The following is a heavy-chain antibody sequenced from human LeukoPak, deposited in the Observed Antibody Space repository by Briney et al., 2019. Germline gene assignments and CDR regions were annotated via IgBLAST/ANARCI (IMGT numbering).Heavy chain of an antibody. CDR1: GYTFAGYY. CDR3: AREYSASEH. J-gene: IGHJ4*01. Sequence: ASVKLSCNASGYTFAGYYLHWVRQAPGQRLEWMAWIDPYTGNTHYAQKFQGRITVTRDTSISTTYMELSWLTSDDTALYYCAREYSASEHWGDRTLVTVSS. V-gene: IGHV1-2*02. CDR2: IDPYTGNT. D-gene: IGHD5-12*01.